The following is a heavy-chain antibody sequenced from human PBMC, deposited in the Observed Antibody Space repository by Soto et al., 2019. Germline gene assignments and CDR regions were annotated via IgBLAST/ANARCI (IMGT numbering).Heavy chain of an antibody. CDR1: GGSINSYY. CDR3: ARTVSGYYFDS. CDR2: FSYSGST. Sequence: PSETLSLTYTVSGGSINSYYWSWIRQPPGKGLEWISYFSYSGSTNYNPSLKSRVTISVDASKNQFSLKLSSVTAADTDIYYCARTVSGYYFDSWGQGTLVTVFS. V-gene: IGHV4-59*01. J-gene: IGHJ4*02. D-gene: IGHD3-22*01.